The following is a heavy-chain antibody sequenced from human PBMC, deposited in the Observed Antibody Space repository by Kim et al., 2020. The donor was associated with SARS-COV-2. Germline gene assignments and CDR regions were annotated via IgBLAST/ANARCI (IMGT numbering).Heavy chain of an antibody. CDR2: ISYDGSNK. Sequence: GGSLRLSCAASGFTFSSYGMHWVRQAPGKGLEWVAVISYDGSNKYYADSVKGRFTISRDNSKNTLYLQMNSLGAEDTAVYYCAKVEDLGYSSSWYGGGFDYWGQGTLVTVSS. D-gene: IGHD6-13*01. CDR3: AKVEDLGYSSSWYGGGFDY. CDR1: GFTFSSYG. V-gene: IGHV3-30*18. J-gene: IGHJ4*02.